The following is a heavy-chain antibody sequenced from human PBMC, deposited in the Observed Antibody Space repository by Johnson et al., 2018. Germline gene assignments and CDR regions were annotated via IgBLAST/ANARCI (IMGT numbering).Heavy chain of an antibody. Sequence: VQLVESGGGVVQXGRSLRLSCAASRFTFSSYAMHWVRQAPGKGLEGVAVISYDGSNKYYADSVKGRFTISRDNTKNTLYLQMNSLRAEDKAVYYCARDPYFDTGYYYYYMDVWGKGTTVTVSS. CDR1: RFTFSSYA. CDR2: ISYDGSNK. CDR3: ARDPYFDTGYYYYYMDV. J-gene: IGHJ6*03. V-gene: IGHV3-30-3*01. D-gene: IGHD3-9*01.